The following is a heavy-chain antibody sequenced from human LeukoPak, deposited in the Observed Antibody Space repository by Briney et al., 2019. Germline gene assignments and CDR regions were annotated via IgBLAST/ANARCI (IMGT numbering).Heavy chain of an antibody. Sequence: PGGSLRLSCAASGLIFDDYTMHWVRQAPGKGLEWVSSITGSGPYMLYADSVKHRFTISRDNTKNLLYLEMNSLRAEDTAMYFCVRDVGAVRGEVYFDYWGQGTLVTVSS. V-gene: IGHV3-21*06. CDR1: GLIFDDYT. D-gene: IGHD3-10*01. CDR3: VRDVGAVRGEVYFDY. CDR2: ITGSGPYM. J-gene: IGHJ4*02.